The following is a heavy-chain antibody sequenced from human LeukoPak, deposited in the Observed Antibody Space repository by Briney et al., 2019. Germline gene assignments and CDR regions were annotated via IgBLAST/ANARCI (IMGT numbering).Heavy chain of an antibody. CDR1: GGSLTNYY. J-gene: IGHJ4*02. V-gene: IGHV4-4*09. CDR3: ARLNFRGGEALHFDS. D-gene: IGHD3-16*01. CDR2: IHSDGTT. Sequence: SETLSLTCRVSGGSLTNYYWGWIRQPPGKGLEFIGYIHSDGTTNYDSSLQSRVAISLDTSKIQFPLRLYSVTAADTALYFSARLNFRGGEALHFDSWGQGTLVTVSS.